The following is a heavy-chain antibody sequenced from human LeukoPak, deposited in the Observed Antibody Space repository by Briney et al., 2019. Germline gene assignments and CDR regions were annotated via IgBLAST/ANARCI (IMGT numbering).Heavy chain of an antibody. J-gene: IGHJ4*02. Sequence: GGSLRLSCAASGFTFSSYGMHWVRQAPGKGLEWVAVISYDGSNKYYADSVKGRFTISRDNSKNTLYLQMNSLRAEDTAVYYCATYYYDSSGSPFDYWGQGTRVTVSS. D-gene: IGHD3-22*01. CDR3: ATYYYDSSGSPFDY. V-gene: IGHV3-30*03. CDR2: ISYDGSNK. CDR1: GFTFSSYG.